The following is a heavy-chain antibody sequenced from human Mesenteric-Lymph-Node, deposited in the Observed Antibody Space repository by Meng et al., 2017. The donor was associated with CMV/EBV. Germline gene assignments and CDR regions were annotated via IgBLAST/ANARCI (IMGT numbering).Heavy chain of an antibody. D-gene: IGHD2-2*02. CDR3: TTEVVVPAAILGGGRRKYFYYGMDV. J-gene: IGHJ6*02. CDR1: GLTFSNAW. CDR2: INSKSDGETT. V-gene: IGHV3-15*01. Sequence: GGSLRLSCAASGLTFSNAWMSWVRQAPGKGLEWVGRINSKSDGETTDFAAPVKGRFTISRDGSRDTLYLQMNSLKTEDTAVYYCTTEVVVPAAILGGGRRKYFYYGMDVWGQGTTVTVSS.